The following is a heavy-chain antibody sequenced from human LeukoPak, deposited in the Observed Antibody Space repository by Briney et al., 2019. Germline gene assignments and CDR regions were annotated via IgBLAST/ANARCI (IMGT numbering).Heavy chain of an antibody. D-gene: IGHD6-19*01. CDR3: AGTPRGDIAVAGFWFDP. Sequence: PSETLSLTCTVSGYSISSGYYWGWIRQPPGKGLEWIGSIYHSGSTYYNPSLKSRVTISVDTSKNQFSLKLSSVTAADTAVYYCAGTPRGDIAVAGFWFDPWGQGTLVTVSS. CDR2: IYHSGST. J-gene: IGHJ5*02. CDR1: GYSISSGYY. V-gene: IGHV4-38-2*02.